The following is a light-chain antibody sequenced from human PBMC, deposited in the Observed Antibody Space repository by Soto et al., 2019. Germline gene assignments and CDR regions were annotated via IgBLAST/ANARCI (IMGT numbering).Light chain of an antibody. CDR3: QQYNNWWT. V-gene: IGKV3-15*01. J-gene: IGKJ1*01. CDR1: QSVSSN. CDR2: GAS. Sequence: EIVMTQSPATLSVSPGERATLSCRASQSVSSNLAWYQQKPGQAPRLLIYGASTRATRIPARFSGSGSGTEFTLTISSLQYEDFAVYYCQQYNNWWTFGQGTKGEIK.